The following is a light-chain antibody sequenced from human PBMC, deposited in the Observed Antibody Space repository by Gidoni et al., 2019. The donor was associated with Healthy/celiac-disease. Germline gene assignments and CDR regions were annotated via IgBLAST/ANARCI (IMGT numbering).Light chain of an antibody. CDR2: DAS. Sequence: DIQMTQSPSTMSASVGDRVTITCRASQSISSWLAWYQQKPGKAPKLLIYDASSVESGVPSRFSGRGSGTEFTLTISSLQPDDFATYYCQQYNSYSRTFXXXTKLEIK. CDR1: QSISSW. CDR3: QQYNSYSRT. J-gene: IGKJ2*01. V-gene: IGKV1-5*01.